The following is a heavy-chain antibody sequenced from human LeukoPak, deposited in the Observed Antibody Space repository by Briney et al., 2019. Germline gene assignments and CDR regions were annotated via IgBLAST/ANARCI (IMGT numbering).Heavy chain of an antibody. V-gene: IGHV3-11*01. J-gene: IGHJ5*02. CDR2: ISNSGTTT. CDR3: ARESADYYDNSGYYFPNWFDP. D-gene: IGHD3-22*01. Sequence: GGSLRLSCAASGSTFTDYYMSWIRQAPGKGMEWVSYISNSGTTTNYADSVKGRFTIFRDNAKNSLYLQMNSLRAEDTAVYYCARESADYYDNSGYYFPNWFDPWGQGTLVTVSS. CDR1: GSTFTDYY.